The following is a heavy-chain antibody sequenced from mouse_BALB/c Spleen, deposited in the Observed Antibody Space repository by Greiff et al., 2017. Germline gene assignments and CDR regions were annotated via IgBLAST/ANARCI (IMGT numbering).Heavy chain of an antibody. CDR3: ASSSSAWFAY. CDR2: INPSTGYT. D-gene: IGHD1-1*01. V-gene: IGHV1-7*01. Sequence: VQLVESGAELEKPGASVKMSCKASGYTFTSYWMHWVKQRPGQGLEWIGYINPSTGYTEYNQKFKDKATLTADKSSSTAYMQLSSLTSEDSAVYYCASSSSAWFAYWGQGTLVTVSA. CDR1: GYTFTSYW. J-gene: IGHJ3*01.